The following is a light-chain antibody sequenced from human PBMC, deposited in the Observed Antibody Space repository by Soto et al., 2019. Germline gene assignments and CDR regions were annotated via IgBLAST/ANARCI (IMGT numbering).Light chain of an antibody. J-gene: IGKJ1*01. CDR1: QTISSW. V-gene: IGKV1-5*03. Sequence: DIQMTQSPSTLSGSVGDSVTITCRASQTISSWLAWYQQKQGKAPKLLIYKASTLKSGVPSRFSGSGSGTELTITISSLQPDDFETYYCQHYNSYSEAFGQGTKVDI. CDR3: QHYNSYSEA. CDR2: KAS.